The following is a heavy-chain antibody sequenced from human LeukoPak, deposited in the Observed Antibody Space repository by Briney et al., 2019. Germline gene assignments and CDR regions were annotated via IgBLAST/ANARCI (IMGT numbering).Heavy chain of an antibody. V-gene: IGHV1-69*13. D-gene: IGHD2-2*02. J-gene: IGHJ5*02. CDR3: ARVLVPAAIRNNWFDP. Sequence: ASVKGSCKASGGTFSSYAISWVRQAPGQGLEWMGGIIPIFGTANYAQKFQGRVTITADESTSTAYMELSSPRSEDTAVYYCARVLVPAAIRNNWFDPWGQGTLVTVSS. CDR1: GGTFSSYA. CDR2: IIPIFGTA.